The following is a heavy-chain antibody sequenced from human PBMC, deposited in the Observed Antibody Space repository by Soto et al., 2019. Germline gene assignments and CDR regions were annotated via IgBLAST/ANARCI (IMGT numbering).Heavy chain of an antibody. CDR2: IWYDGSNK. V-gene: IGHV3-33*01. CDR3: ARDRMGRLLDY. D-gene: IGHD5-18*01. J-gene: IGHJ4*02. Sequence: QVQLVESGGGVVQPGRSLRLSCAASGFTFSSYGMHWVRQAPGKGLEWVAVIWYDGSNKYYADSVKGRFTISRDNSKNTLYLQMNSLTAEDTAVYYCARDRMGRLLDYWGQGTLVTVSS. CDR1: GFTFSSYG.